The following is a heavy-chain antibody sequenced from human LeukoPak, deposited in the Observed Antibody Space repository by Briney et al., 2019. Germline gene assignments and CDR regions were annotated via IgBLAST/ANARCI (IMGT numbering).Heavy chain of an antibody. J-gene: IGHJ2*01. CDR1: GGSINNDY. CDR3: ARDRFRDYSDYLSPLTYWYFDL. V-gene: IGHV4-59*12. Sequence: SETLSLTCTVSGGSINNDYWSWLRQPPGKGLEWIGYLYHSGLTKYNPSLKSRVTISVDTSKSRFSLKLNSVTPADTAVYYCARDRFRDYSDYLSPLTYWYFDLWGRGTLVTVSS. CDR2: LYHSGLT. D-gene: IGHD4-11*01.